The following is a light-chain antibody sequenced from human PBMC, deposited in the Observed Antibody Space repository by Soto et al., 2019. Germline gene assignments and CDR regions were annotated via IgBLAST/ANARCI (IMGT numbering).Light chain of an antibody. Sequence: DIQMTQSPSSLSASVGDRVTITCRASQSISTYLNWYQQKPGKAPKLLMYATSNLQSGVPSRFSGSGSGKDFTLTISSLQPEDFATYYCQQSYSTPFTFGPGTKVDIK. J-gene: IGKJ3*01. CDR1: QSISTY. V-gene: IGKV1-39*01. CDR3: QQSYSTPFT. CDR2: ATS.